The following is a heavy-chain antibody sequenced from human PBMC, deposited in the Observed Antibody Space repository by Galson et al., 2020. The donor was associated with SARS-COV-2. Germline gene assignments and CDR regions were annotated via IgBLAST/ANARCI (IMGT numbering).Heavy chain of an antibody. CDR3: ARDSYIPGWYFDL. Sequence: GESLKISCKASGYTFTSYGISWVRQAPGQGLEWMGWISAYNGNTNYAQKLQGRVTMTTDTSTSTAYMELRSLRSDDTAVYYCARDSYIPGWYFDLWGRGTLVTVSS. J-gene: IGHJ2*01. D-gene: IGHD2-21*01. V-gene: IGHV1-18*01. CDR1: GYTFTSYG. CDR2: ISAYNGNT.